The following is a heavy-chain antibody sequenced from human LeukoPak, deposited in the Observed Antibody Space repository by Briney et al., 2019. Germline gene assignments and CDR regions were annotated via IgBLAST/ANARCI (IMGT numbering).Heavy chain of an antibody. D-gene: IGHD3-10*01. Sequence: PGGSLRLFCAASGFTFSSYSMNWVRQAPGKGLEWVSYISSSSSTIYYADSVKGRFTISRDNAKNSLYLQMNSLRAEDTAVYYCARREYYGSGSYYWWGQGTLVTVSS. CDR3: ARREYYGSGSYYW. CDR1: GFTFSSYS. J-gene: IGHJ4*02. CDR2: ISSSSSTI. V-gene: IGHV3-48*04.